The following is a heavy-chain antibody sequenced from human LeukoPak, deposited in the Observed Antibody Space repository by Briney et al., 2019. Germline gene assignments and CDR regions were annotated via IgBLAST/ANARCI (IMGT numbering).Heavy chain of an antibody. D-gene: IGHD5-18*01. Sequence: SETLSLTCTVSGGSISSYYWSWLRQPPGKGLEWIGYIYYSGSTNYNPSLKSRVTISVDTSKNQFSLKLSSVTAADTAVYYCARDLLTNSYGFRDAFDIWGQGTMVTVSS. J-gene: IGHJ3*02. CDR2: IYYSGST. CDR3: ARDLLTNSYGFRDAFDI. V-gene: IGHV4-59*01. CDR1: GGSISSYY.